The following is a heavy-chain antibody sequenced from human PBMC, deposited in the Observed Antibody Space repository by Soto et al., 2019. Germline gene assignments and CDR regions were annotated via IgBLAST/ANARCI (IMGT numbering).Heavy chain of an antibody. D-gene: IGHD6-6*01. Sequence: SETLSLTCTVSGGSISSYYWSWIRQPPGKGLEWIGCIYYSGSTNYNPSLKSRVTISVDTSKNQFSLKLSSVTAADTAVYYCARQSVVDSSSDIWGQGTMVTVSS. V-gene: IGHV4-59*08. CDR2: IYYSGST. J-gene: IGHJ3*02. CDR3: ARQSVVDSSSDI. CDR1: GGSISSYY.